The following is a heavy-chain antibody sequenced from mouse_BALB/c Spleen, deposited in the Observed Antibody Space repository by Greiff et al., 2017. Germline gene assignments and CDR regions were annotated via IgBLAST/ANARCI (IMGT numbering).Heavy chain of an antibody. CDR1: GYAFSSYW. CDR3: ARLDYGSSYAMDY. Sequence: VHLVESGAELVRPGSSVKISCKASGYAFSSYWMNWVKQRPGQGLEWIGQIYPGDGDTNYNGKFKGKATLTADKSSSTAYMQLSSLTSEDSAVYFCARLDYGSSYAMDYWGQGTSVTVSS. CDR2: IYPGDGDT. V-gene: IGHV1-80*01. J-gene: IGHJ4*01. D-gene: IGHD1-1*01.